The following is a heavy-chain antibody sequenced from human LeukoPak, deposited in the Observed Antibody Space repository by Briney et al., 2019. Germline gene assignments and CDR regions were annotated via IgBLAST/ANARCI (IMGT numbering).Heavy chain of an antibody. D-gene: IGHD1-26*01. Sequence: GGSLRLSCAASGFTFSSYWMHWVRQAPGKGLEWVSGISASGGSTPYADSVKGRFTISRDNSKNTLYLQVNSLRAEDTAVYYCAKGGKWDVTPFDYWGQGTLVTVSS. CDR2: ISASGGST. CDR1: GFTFSSYW. CDR3: AKGGKWDVTPFDY. J-gene: IGHJ4*02. V-gene: IGHV3-23*01.